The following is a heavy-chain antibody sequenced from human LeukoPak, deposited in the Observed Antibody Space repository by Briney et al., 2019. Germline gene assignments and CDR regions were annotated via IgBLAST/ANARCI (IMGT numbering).Heavy chain of an antibody. CDR3: ARVAVGYCTNGVCSSYYYYYMDV. CDR2: IKKDGSEK. CDR1: GFTFSSYG. J-gene: IGHJ6*03. D-gene: IGHD2-8*01. Sequence: PGGTLRLSCAASGFTFSSYGMSWVRQAPGKGLEWVANIKKDGSEKYYVDSVKGRFTISRDNAKNSLYLQMNSLRAEDTAVYYCARVAVGYCTNGVCSSYYYYYMDVWGKGTTVTVSS. V-gene: IGHV3-7*01.